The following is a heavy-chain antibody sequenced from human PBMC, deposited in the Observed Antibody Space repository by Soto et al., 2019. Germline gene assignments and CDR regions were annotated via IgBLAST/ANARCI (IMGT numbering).Heavy chain of an antibody. CDR3: ARDRAYCGGDCPPYYFDY. D-gene: IGHD2-21*01. J-gene: IGHJ4*02. CDR1: GFTFSSYS. Sequence: GGSLRLSCAASGFTFSSYSMNWVRQAPGKGLEWVSSISSSSSYIYYADSVKGRFTISRDNAKNSLYLQMNSLRAEDTAVYYCARDRAYCGGDCPPYYFDYWGQGTLVTVSS. V-gene: IGHV3-21*01. CDR2: ISSSSSYI.